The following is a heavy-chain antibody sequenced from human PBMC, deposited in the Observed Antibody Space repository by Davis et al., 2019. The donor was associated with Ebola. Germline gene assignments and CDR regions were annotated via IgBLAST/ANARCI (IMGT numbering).Heavy chain of an antibody. Sequence: GGALRLSCAASGFTFSSSAMHWVRQAPGKGLEYVSAIISTGGRTYYANSVKGRFTISRDNSKNTLYLQMNSLRAEDTAVYYCARDFGYYDSSSYYYWYYGMDVWGQGTTVTVSS. V-gene: IGHV3-64*01. CDR1: GFTFSSSA. D-gene: IGHD3-22*01. J-gene: IGHJ6*02. CDR2: IISTGGRT. CDR3: ARDFGYYDSSSYYYWYYGMDV.